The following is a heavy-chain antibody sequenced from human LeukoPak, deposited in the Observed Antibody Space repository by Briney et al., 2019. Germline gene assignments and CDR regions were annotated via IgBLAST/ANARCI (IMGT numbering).Heavy chain of an antibody. CDR2: IYYSGST. CDR3: ARDLRYCSGGSCYRDAFDI. J-gene: IGHJ3*02. D-gene: IGHD2-15*01. V-gene: IGHV4-59*01. Sequence: PSETLSLTCTVSGGSISSYYWSWIRQPPGKGLEWIGYIYYSGSTNCNPSLKSRVTISVDTSKNQFSLKLSSVAAADTAVYYCARDLRYCSGGSCYRDAFDIWGQGTMVTVSS. CDR1: GGSISSYY.